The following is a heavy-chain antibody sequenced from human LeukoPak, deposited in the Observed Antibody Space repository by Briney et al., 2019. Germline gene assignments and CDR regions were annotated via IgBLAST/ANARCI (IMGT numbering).Heavy chain of an antibody. V-gene: IGHV1-69*13. J-gene: IGHJ4*02. CDR3: AREKYSYGEAYFDY. CDR2: IIPIFGTA. CDR1: GGTFSSYA. D-gene: IGHD5-18*01. Sequence: ASVKVSCKASGGTFSSYAISWVRQAPGQGLEWMGGIIPIFGTANYAQKFQGRVTITADESTSTAYMELSSLRSEDTAVYYCAREKYSYGEAYFDYWGQGTLVTVSS.